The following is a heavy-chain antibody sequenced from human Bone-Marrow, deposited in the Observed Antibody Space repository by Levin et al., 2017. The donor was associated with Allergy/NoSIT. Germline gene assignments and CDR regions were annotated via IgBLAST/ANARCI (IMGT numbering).Heavy chain of an antibody. CDR1: GGSVSSSSYY. CDR3: ARSGYSFGYDY. CDR2: IFYSGST. Sequence: ESLKISCTVSGGSVSSSSYYWSWIRQPPGKGLEWIGYIFYSGSTNCNPSLKSRVTISVDTSKNQFSLKLYSVTAADTAVYYCARSGYSFGYDYWGQGTLVTVSS. D-gene: IGHD5-18*01. V-gene: IGHV4-61*01. J-gene: IGHJ4*02.